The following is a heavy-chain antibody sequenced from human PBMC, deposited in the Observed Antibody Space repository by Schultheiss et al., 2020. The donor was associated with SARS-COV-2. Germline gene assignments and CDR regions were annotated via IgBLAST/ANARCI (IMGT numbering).Heavy chain of an antibody. CDR2: INTNTGNP. J-gene: IGHJ4*02. Sequence: ASVKVSCKASGYTFTSYALNWVRQAPGQGLEWMGWINTNTGNPTYAQGFTGRFVLSFDTSVSTAYLQISGLKAEDTAVYYCARRGWQQLFDYWGQGTLVTVSS. CDR3: ARRGWQQLFDY. D-gene: IGHD6-13*01. V-gene: IGHV7-4-1*02. CDR1: GYTFTSYA.